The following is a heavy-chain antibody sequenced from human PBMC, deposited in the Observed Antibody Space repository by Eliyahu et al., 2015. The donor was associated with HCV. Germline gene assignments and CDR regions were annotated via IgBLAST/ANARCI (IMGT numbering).Heavy chain of an antibody. D-gene: IGHD3-10*01. V-gene: IGHV1-2*06. CDR1: GYTFTAYY. CDR2: INPNSGDT. J-gene: IGHJ4*02. CDR3: ARAVYDSGPYSLDY. Sequence: QVQLLQSGAEVKKPGASVKVSXKAXGYTFTAYYIHWVRQAPGQGLEWMGRINPNSGDTNYAQNFQGRVTMTRDTSISTAYMELSRLRSDGTAVYYCARAVYDSGPYSLDYWGQGTLVTVSS.